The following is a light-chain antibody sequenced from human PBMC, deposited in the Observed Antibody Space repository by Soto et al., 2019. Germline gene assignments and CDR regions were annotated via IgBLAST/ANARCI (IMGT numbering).Light chain of an antibody. V-gene: IGKV3D-20*02. CDR2: GAS. CDR1: QSISSSF. J-gene: IGKJ5*01. CDR3: QQRSNWPPIT. Sequence: EIVLTQSPGILSLSPGERASLSCGASQSISSSFLAWYQQKPGQAPRLLIYGASSRATGIPDRFSGSGSGTDFTLTISRLEPEDFAVYFCQQRSNWPPITFGQGTRLEIK.